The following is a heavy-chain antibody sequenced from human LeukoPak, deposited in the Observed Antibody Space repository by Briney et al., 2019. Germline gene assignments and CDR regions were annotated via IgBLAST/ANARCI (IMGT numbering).Heavy chain of an antibody. CDR1: GFTFSSYG. CDR2: ISGSGGST. CDR3: AKADYYDSNTYRAQFFQH. D-gene: IGHD3-22*01. J-gene: IGHJ1*01. Sequence: GGSLRLSCAASGFTFSSYGMSWVRQAPGKGLEWVSGISGSGGSTYYADSVKDRFTISRDNSKNTLYLQMNSLRAEDTAVYYCAKADYYDSNTYRAQFFQHWGQGTLVTVSS. V-gene: IGHV3-23*01.